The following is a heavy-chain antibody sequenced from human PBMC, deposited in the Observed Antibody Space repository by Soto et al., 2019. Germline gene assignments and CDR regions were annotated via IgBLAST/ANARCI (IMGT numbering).Heavy chain of an antibody. CDR2: ISPKSGGT. CDR1: GYTFTGYY. D-gene: IGHD3-9*01. V-gene: IGHV1-2*02. Sequence: VASVKVSCKASGYTFTGYYMHWVRQAPGQGFEWMGRISPKSGGTNYAQKFEGRVTMTWDTSLKTAYMELSSLIPEDTAVYYCARPPGYISDWYYFDLWGQGTLVTVSS. CDR3: ARPPGYISDWYYFDL. J-gene: IGHJ4*02.